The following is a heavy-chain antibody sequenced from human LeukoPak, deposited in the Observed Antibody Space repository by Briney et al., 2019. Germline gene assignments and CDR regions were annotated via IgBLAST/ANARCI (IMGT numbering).Heavy chain of an antibody. J-gene: IGHJ4*02. CDR2: ISGDGLST. V-gene: IGHV3-23*01. Sequence: GGSLRLSCAASGFSFSSYTMTWVRQAPGKGLEWVSTISGDGLSTYYADSVKGRFTISRDNSKNTLFLQMNSLRSGDTAVYYCARDRNVVGDGDYFDYWGQGTLVTVSS. CDR1: GFSFSSYT. D-gene: IGHD1-26*01. CDR3: ARDRNVVGDGDYFDY.